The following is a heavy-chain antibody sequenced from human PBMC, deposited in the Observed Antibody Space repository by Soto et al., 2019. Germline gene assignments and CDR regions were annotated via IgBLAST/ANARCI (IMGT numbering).Heavy chain of an antibody. CDR3: ARIGYSSGWYQL. CDR2: IFSNDEK. Sequence: QITLNESGPTQVKPRQTLTLTCTFSGFSLTTSGVGVSWIRQPPGKALEWLAHIFSNDEKSYSTSLKSRLTISKDTSKSQVVLTMTNMDPVDTATYYCARIGYSSGWYQLWGQGTLVTVSS. CDR1: GFSLTTSGVG. J-gene: IGHJ4*02. V-gene: IGHV2-26*01. D-gene: IGHD6-19*01.